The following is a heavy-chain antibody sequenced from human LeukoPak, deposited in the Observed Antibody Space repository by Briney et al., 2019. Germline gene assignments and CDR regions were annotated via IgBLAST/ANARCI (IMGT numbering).Heavy chain of an antibody. V-gene: IGHV4-39*01. J-gene: IGHJ4*02. CDR1: GGSISSGDYY. CDR3: ARLVYYDFWSGYSFADY. CDR2: IYYSGST. D-gene: IGHD3-3*01. Sequence: SETLSLTCTVSGGSISSGDYYWGWIRQPPGKGLEWIGSIYYSGSTYYNPSLKSRVTISVDTSKNQFSLKLSSVTAADTAVYYCARLVYYDFWSGYSFADYWGQGTLVTVSS.